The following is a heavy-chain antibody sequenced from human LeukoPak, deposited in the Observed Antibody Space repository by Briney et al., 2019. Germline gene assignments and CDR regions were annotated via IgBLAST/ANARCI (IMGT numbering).Heavy chain of an antibody. Sequence: GGSLRLSCAASGFTVSSNYMSWVHQAPGKGLEWVSTINANSGTTSYAASVRGRFTISRDNSKNALYLQLTTLRADDTATYYCAKPISGGLAVTADWFHPWGQGTLVVVSS. CDR3: AKPISGGLAVTADWFHP. V-gene: IGHV3-53*01. J-gene: IGHJ5*01. CDR2: INANSGTT. D-gene: IGHD6-19*01. CDR1: GFTVSSNY.